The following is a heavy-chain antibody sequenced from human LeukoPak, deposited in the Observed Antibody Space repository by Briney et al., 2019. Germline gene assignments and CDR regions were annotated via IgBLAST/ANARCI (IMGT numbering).Heavy chain of an antibody. Sequence: GGSLRLSCAAAGFTVSSNYMSWVRQAPGQGLEWVSVIYSGGGTYYADSVKGRFTISRDNSKTTLYLQMSSLRAEDTAVYYCARDPIPVYYYDSSGYSYYFDYWGQGTLVTVSS. CDR2: IYSGGGT. J-gene: IGHJ4*02. D-gene: IGHD3-22*01. V-gene: IGHV3-53*01. CDR3: ARDPIPVYYYDSSGYSYYFDY. CDR1: GFTVSSNY.